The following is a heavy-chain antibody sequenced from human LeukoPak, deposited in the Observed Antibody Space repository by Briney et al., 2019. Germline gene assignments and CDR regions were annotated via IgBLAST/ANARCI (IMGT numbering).Heavy chain of an antibody. CDR3: AKSVAIYFYYGLDV. CDR1: GFSFGGYA. D-gene: IGHD3-3*01. CDR2: ISWNSGDI. V-gene: IGHV3-9*01. J-gene: IGHJ6*02. Sequence: PGRSLRLSCAASGFSFGGYALHWVRQAPGKGLEWVASISWNSGDIVHADSVKGRSTISRDNSKNTLFLQMNSLRVEDTAPYYCAKSVAIYFYYGLDVWGQGTTVTVSS.